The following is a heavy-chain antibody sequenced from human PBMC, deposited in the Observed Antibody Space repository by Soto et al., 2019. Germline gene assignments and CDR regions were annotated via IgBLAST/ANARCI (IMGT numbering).Heavy chain of an antibody. V-gene: IGHV1-18*01. Sequence: ASVKVSCKASGYTFTSYGISWVRQAPGQGLEWMGWISAYNGNTNYAQKLQGRVTMTTDTSTSTAYMELRSLRSDDTAVYYCARDTSYDILTGFYDPWGQETLVTVSS. CDR1: GYTFTSYG. J-gene: IGHJ5*02. CDR2: ISAYNGNT. CDR3: ARDTSYDILTGFYDP. D-gene: IGHD3-9*01.